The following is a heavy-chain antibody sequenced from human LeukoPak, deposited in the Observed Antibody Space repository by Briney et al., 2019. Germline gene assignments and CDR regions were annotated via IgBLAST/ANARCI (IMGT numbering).Heavy chain of an antibody. Sequence: ASVTVSCKASGYXFINYYIHWVRQAPGQGLEWMGIINPSGGSTSYAQTFQGRVTMTRDTSTSTVYMELSSLGSDDTAVYYCARRMVRGVIDYWGQGTLVTVSS. D-gene: IGHD3-10*01. CDR1: GYXFINYY. CDR2: INPSGGST. CDR3: ARRMVRGVIDY. J-gene: IGHJ4*02. V-gene: IGHV1-46*01.